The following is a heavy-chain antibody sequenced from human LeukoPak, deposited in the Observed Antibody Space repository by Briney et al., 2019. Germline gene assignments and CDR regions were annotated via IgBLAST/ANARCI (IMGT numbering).Heavy chain of an antibody. CDR2: ITGSGGST. CDR3: AKGYDYVWGELQDAFDI. CDR1: EFTFSSYA. V-gene: IGHV3-23*01. Sequence: GGSLRLSCAASEFTFSSYAMSWVRQAPGKGLEWVSVITGSGGSTYYADSVKGRFTISRDNSKNTLYLKMNSLRAEDTAVYYCAKGYDYVWGELQDAFDIWGQGTMVTVSS. D-gene: IGHD3-16*01. J-gene: IGHJ3*02.